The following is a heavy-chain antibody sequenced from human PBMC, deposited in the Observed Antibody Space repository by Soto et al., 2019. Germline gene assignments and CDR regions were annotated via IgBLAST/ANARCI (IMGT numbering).Heavy chain of an antibody. CDR3: AKDPLVYDFWSGYPQPKFDY. D-gene: IGHD3-3*01. Sequence: PGGSLRLSCAASGFTFSSYAMSWVRQAQKKGLEWVSAISGSGGSTYYADSVKSRFTISRDNSKNTLYLQMNSLRAEDTAVYYCAKDPLVYDFWSGYPQPKFDYWGQGTLVTVSS. J-gene: IGHJ4*02. V-gene: IGHV3-23*01. CDR2: ISGSGGST. CDR1: GFTFSSYA.